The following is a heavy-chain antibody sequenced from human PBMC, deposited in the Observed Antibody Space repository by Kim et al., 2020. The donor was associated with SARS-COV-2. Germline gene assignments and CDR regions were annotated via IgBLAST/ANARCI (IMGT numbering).Heavy chain of an antibody. D-gene: IGHD3-10*01. CDR2: ISAYNGNT. CDR3: ASSKRITMVRGVISWFDP. Sequence: ASVKVSCKASGYTFTSYGISWVRQAPGQGLEWMGWISAYNGNTNYAQKLQGRVTMTTDTSTSTAYMELRSLRSDDTAVYYCASSKRITMVRGVISWFDPWGQGTLVTVSS. CDR1: GYTFTSYG. J-gene: IGHJ5*02. V-gene: IGHV1-18*01.